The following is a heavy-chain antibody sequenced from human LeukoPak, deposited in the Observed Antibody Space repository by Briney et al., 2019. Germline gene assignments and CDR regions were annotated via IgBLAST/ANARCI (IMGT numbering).Heavy chain of an antibody. J-gene: IGHJ4*02. V-gene: IGHV3-66*01. Sequence: GGPLRLSCAASGFTVSSNYMGWVRQAPGKGLEWVSVIYRGGSTYYADSVKGRFTISRDNSKNTLYLQMNSLRAEDTAVYYCARGLGMGYFDYWGQGTLITVSS. D-gene: IGHD6-13*01. CDR2: IYRGGST. CDR1: GFTVSSNY. CDR3: ARGLGMGYFDY.